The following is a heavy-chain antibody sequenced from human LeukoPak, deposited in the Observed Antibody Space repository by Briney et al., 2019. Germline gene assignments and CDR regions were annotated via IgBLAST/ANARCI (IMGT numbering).Heavy chain of an antibody. D-gene: IGHD6-19*01. CDR2: IYHSGST. CDR1: GYSISSGYY. Sequence: SETLSLTCTVSGYSISSGYYWGWIRQPPGKGLEWIGSIYHSGSTYYNPSLKSRVTISVDTSKNQFSLKLSSVTAADTAVCYCARHVRKWSFSVAGTPLVFDYWGQGTLVTVSS. V-gene: IGHV4-38-2*02. J-gene: IGHJ4*02. CDR3: ARHVRKWSFSVAGTPLVFDY.